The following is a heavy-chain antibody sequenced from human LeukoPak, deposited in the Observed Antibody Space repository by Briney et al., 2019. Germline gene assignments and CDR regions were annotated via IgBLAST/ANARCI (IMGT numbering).Heavy chain of an antibody. D-gene: IGHD2-8*02. J-gene: IGHJ4*02. V-gene: IGHV4-59*01. CDR2: IYYSGST. CDR1: GGSISSYY. Sequence: PSETLSLTCTVSGGSISSYYWSWIRQPPGKGLEWIGYIYYSGSTNYNPSLKSRVTISVDTSKNQFSLKLSSVTAADTAVYYCAGSLGYCTSNVCCLKYWGQGTLVTVSS. CDR3: AGSLGYCTSNVCCLKY.